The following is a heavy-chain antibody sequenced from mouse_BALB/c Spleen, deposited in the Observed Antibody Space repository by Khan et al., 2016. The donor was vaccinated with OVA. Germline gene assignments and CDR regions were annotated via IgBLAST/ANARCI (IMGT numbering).Heavy chain of an antibody. V-gene: IGHV1S81*02. Sequence: VQLQQSGAELVKAGASVKMSCKASGYTFTSYWMHWVKQRLGQGLEWFAETNPTNGRTYYNEKFKSKATLTVNNSSSTAYMLLSGPTFEDSAIYYCARITKIVATYFDYWGQGTTLTVSS. D-gene: IGHD1-1*01. J-gene: IGHJ2*01. CDR2: TNPTNGRT. CDR1: GYTFTSYW. CDR3: ARITKIVATYFDY.